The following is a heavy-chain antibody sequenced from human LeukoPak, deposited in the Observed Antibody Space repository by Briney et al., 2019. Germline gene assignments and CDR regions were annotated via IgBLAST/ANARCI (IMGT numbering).Heavy chain of an antibody. Sequence: SETRSLTCSVSGGSVSAYYWSWIRQPPGKGLEYIGYMSYSGSTNCNPSVKSRVTISIDAPRNQFSLKLSSVTAADTAVYYCARMINGDYFDYWGQGTLVTVSS. CDR3: ARMINGDYFDY. CDR1: GGSVSAYY. CDR2: MSYSGST. J-gene: IGHJ4*02. D-gene: IGHD3-16*01. V-gene: IGHV4-59*02.